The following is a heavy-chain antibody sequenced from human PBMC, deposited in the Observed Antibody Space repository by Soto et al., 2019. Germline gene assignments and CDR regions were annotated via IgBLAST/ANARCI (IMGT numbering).Heavy chain of an antibody. D-gene: IGHD2-8*01. CDR2: IYYSGST. V-gene: IGHV4-30-4*01. J-gene: IGHJ6*02. CDR3: ARAPGVYDRNYYYGIDV. Sequence: KASETLSLTCTVSGGSISSGDYYWSWIRQPPGKGLEWIGYIYYSGSTYYNPSLKSRVTISVDTSKNQFSLKLSSVTAADTAVYYCARAPGVYDRNYYYGIDVWGQGTTVTVSS. CDR1: GGSISSGDYY.